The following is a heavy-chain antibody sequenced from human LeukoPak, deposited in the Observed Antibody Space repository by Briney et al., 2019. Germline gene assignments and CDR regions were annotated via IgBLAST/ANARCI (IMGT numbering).Heavy chain of an antibody. CDR2: MYYSGST. J-gene: IGHJ4*02. CDR3: ASQQRNIRPSGSGYLAYAQKIDS. D-gene: IGHD5-12*01. CDR1: GGSIATRNYY. V-gene: IGHV4-39*01. Sequence: PSETLSLTCSVSGGSIATRNYYWGWIRQPPGKGLEWIASMYYSGSTSYNPSLNNRVTISVDTSKNQFSVKLRSVTAADTAVYYCASQQRNIRPSGSGYLAYAQKIDSWGQGTLVTVSS.